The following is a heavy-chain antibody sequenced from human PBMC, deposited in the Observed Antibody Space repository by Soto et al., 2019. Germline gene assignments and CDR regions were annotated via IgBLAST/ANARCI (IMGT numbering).Heavy chain of an antibody. V-gene: IGHV3-11*06. D-gene: IGHD4-17*01. CDR3: AMGDYGRY. J-gene: IGHJ4*02. CDR2: ISARSTYT. CDR1: GFTFSDHY. Sequence: QVQLVESGGGLVKPGTSLRLSCAASGFTFSDHYMSWIRQAPGKGLEWLSHISARSTYTNYEDSVKGRFSISRDNVKQTVYLQMNSLTVDDTAIYYCAMGDYGRYWGPGTLVTVSS.